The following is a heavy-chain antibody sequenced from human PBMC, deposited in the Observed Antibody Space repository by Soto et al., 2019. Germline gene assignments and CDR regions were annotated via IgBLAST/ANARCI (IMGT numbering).Heavy chain of an antibody. J-gene: IGHJ6*02. Sequence: QVQLVQSGAEVKKPGSSVKVSCKASGCTFSSYAISWVRQAPGQGLEWMGGIIPICGTANYAQKFQGRVTITADESTSTAYMELSSLRSEDTGVDYCARDGFYERYGMDVWGQGTTGTGSS. CDR1: GCTFSSYA. CDR2: IIPICGTA. D-gene: IGHD3-22*01. V-gene: IGHV1-69*01. CDR3: ARDGFYERYGMDV.